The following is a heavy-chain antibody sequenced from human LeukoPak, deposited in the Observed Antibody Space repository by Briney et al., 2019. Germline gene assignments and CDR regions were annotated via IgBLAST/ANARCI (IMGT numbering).Heavy chain of an antibody. V-gene: IGHV1-2*02. CDR3: ATGVASAFTY. Sequence: ASVKVSCKGSGYTFTGYYIHWVRQAPGQGLEWMAFVNPDSGDSYSAPKFQGRVTMTRDTSISTASMELNWLTSDDTAVYYCATGVASAFTYWGQGTLVTVST. CDR2: VNPDSGDS. CDR1: GYTFTGYY. D-gene: IGHD3-3*01. J-gene: IGHJ4*02.